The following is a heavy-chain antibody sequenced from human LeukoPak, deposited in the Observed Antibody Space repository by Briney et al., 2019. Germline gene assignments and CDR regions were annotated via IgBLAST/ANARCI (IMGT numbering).Heavy chain of an antibody. D-gene: IGHD5-24*01. J-gene: IGHJ3*02. CDR2: IIPIFGTA. CDR3: ARDSTKMATSFFDAFDI. V-gene: IGHV1-69*13. Sequence: SVKVSCKASGGTFISYAISWVRQAPGQGLEWMGGIIPIFGTANYAQKFQGRVTITADESTSTAYMELSSLRSEDTAVYYCARDSTKMATSFFDAFDIWGQGTMVTVSS. CDR1: GGTFISYA.